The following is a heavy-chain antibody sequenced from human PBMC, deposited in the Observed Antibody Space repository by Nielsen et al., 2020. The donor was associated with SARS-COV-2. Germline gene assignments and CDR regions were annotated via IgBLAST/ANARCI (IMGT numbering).Heavy chain of an antibody. J-gene: IGHJ3*02. CDR1: GFTFSSYA. Sequence: GGSLRLSCAASGFTFSSYAMSWVRQAPGKGLEWVSAISGSGGSTYYADSVKGRFTISRDNAKNSLYLQMNSLRAEDTAVYYCARGRIVVVITTFWDDAFDIWGQGTMVTVSS. CDR2: ISGSGGST. V-gene: IGHV3-23*01. D-gene: IGHD3-22*01. CDR3: ARGRIVVVITTFWDDAFDI.